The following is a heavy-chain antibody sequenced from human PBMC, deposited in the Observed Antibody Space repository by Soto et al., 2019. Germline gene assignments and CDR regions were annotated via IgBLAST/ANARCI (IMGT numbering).Heavy chain of an antibody. CDR1: GYTFAIYW. D-gene: IGHD3-10*01. Sequence: GESLKISCQVSGYTFAIYWVGWVRQMPGKGLEWMGIIYPGDSDTRYSPSFQGQVTISAAKSVNTAYLQWSSLKASDTAMYYCVRTIVISDGDNLGPGYFDFWGQGTLVTVSS. V-gene: IGHV5-51*01. CDR2: IYPGDSDT. J-gene: IGHJ4*02. CDR3: VRTIVISDGDNLGPGYFDF.